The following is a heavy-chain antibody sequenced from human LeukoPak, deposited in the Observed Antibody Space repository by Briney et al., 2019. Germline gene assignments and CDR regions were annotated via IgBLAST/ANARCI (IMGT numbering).Heavy chain of an antibody. CDR3: ARNMIYGVLRFDY. CDR1: GGSISSGGYY. Sequence: SETLSLTCTVSGGSISSGGYYWSWIRQHPGQGLEWIGYIYYSGSTYYNPSLKSRVTISVDTSKNQFSLKLSSVTAADTAVYYCARNMIYGVLRFDYWGQGTLVTVSS. J-gene: IGHJ4*02. V-gene: IGHV4-31*03. CDR2: IYYSGST. D-gene: IGHD3-22*01.